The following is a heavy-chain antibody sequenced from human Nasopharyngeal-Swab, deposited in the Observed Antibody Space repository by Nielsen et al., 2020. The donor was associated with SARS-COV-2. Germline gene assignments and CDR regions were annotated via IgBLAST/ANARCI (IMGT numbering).Heavy chain of an antibody. Sequence: TLSLTCTVSAGSVNTYYWSWIRQPPGKALEWLARIDWDDDKYYSTSLKTRLTISKDTSKNQVVLTMTNMDPVDTATYYCARGTAMVTAFDYWGQGTLVTVSS. D-gene: IGHD5-18*01. CDR2: IDWDDDK. V-gene: IGHV2-70*11. CDR3: ARGTAMVTAFDY. J-gene: IGHJ4*02. CDR1: AGSVNTYYW.